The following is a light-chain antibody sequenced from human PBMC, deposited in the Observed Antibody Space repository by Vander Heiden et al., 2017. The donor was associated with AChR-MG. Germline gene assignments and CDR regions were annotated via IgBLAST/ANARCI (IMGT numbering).Light chain of an antibody. CDR2: AAS. V-gene: IGKV1-39*01. CDR1: QSISSY. CDR3: QQCDSTPRT. Sequence: DIQMTQSPSSLSASIGDRVTITCRASQSISSYLNWYQQKPGKAPKLLIYAASSLQSGVPSRFSDSGSGTDFTLIISRLQPEDFATYYCQQCDSTPRTFGQRTKLDIK. J-gene: IGKJ2*01.